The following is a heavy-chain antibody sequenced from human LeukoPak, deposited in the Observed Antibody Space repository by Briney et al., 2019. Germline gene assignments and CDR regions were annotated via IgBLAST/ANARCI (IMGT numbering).Heavy chain of an antibody. CDR3: ARDSTYYLRYGYFDS. CDR1: GWTFSRHG. Sequence: PRWSLRLSCAASGWTFSRHGMHWVRQAPGRGREGVAGIGDTGRAKYYADSVKGRFTISRNNANKSVSLQMNNLRAEDTAVYYCARDSTYYLRYGYFDSWGQGSLVTVSS. V-gene: IGHV3-33*08. CDR2: IGDTGRAK. D-gene: IGHD3-22*01. J-gene: IGHJ4*02.